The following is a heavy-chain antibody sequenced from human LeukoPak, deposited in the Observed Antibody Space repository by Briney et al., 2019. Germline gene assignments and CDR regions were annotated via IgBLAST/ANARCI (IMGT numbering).Heavy chain of an antibody. Sequence: PSETLSLTYTVSGGPIRIYYRSWIRQPPGKGLEWSGYIYYSGRTNYTHSLKSRVTISVDTSKNQSSLKLSSVTAADTAVYYCARNYDFWSGYPEQPLYNWFDPWGQGTLVTASS. CDR2: IYYSGRT. J-gene: IGHJ5*02. CDR1: GGPIRIYY. D-gene: IGHD3-3*01. V-gene: IGHV4-59*01. CDR3: ARNYDFWSGYPEQPLYNWFDP.